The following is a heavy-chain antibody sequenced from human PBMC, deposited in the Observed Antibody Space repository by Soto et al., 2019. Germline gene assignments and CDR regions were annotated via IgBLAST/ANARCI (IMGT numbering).Heavy chain of an antibody. CDR3: ARDRGAATATPNWLDP. D-gene: IGHD2-15*01. J-gene: IGHJ5*02. Sequence: QVQLVQSGADVKKPGSSVRVSCKASGGTFSTSALVWLRQAPGLGLEWMGGIIPIFPSVNYAQKFQGRVTITADESTSTAYMELSSLRPDDTAVYYCARDRGAATATPNWLDPWGQGTLVTVSP. V-gene: IGHV1-69*01. CDR1: GGTFSTSA. CDR2: IIPIFPSV.